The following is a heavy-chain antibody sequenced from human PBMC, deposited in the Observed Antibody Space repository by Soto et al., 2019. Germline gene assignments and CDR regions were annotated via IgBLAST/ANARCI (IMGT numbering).Heavy chain of an antibody. J-gene: IGHJ4*02. CDR1: GGSISSGGYY. Sequence: SETLSLTCTVSGGSISSGGYYCRWIRQHPGKGLEWIGYIYYSGSTYYNPSLKSRVTISVDTSKNQFSLKLSSVTAADTAVYYCARDTGPYYDSSGYPDHWGQGTLVTVSS. CDR3: ARDTGPYYDSSGYPDH. CDR2: IYYSGST. D-gene: IGHD3-22*01. V-gene: IGHV4-31*03.